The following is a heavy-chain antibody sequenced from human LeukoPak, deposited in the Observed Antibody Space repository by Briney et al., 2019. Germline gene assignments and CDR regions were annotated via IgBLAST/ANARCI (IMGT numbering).Heavy chain of an antibody. CDR3: ARLLAGYNWFDP. D-gene: IGHD6-25*01. CDR2: IYYSGST. Sequence: SETLSLTCTVSGGSISSYYWSWIRQPPGKGLEWIGYIYYSGSTNYNPSLKSRVTISVDTSKNQFSLKLSSVSAADTAVYYCARLLAGYNWFDPWGQGTLVTVSS. CDR1: GGSISSYY. J-gene: IGHJ5*02. V-gene: IGHV4-59*08.